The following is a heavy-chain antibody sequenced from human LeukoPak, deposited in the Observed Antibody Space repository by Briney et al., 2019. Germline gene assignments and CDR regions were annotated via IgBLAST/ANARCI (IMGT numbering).Heavy chain of an antibody. J-gene: IGHJ5*02. CDR2: SIPIFGTA. V-gene: IGHV1-69*13. D-gene: IGHD3-10*01. Sequence: SVKVSCKASGGTFSSYAISWVRQAPGQGLEWMGGSIPIFGTANYAQKFQGRVTITADESTSTAYMELSSLRSEDTAVYYCARVAGITMVRGVIRSWNWFDPWGQGTLVTVSS. CDR1: GGTFSSYA. CDR3: ARVAGITMVRGVIRSWNWFDP.